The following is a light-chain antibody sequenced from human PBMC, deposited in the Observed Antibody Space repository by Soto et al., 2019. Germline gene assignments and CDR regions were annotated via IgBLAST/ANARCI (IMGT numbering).Light chain of an antibody. J-gene: IGKJ1*01. Sequence: DIQMTQSPSTLSASLGDSVSITCPASQSISRQLAWYQQKPGKAPNLLIYQASNLETGVPSRFTGSGSGTEFTLTISSLQPDDLATYYCLQYQSYWTFGQGTKVEVK. CDR1: QSISRQ. CDR2: QAS. V-gene: IGKV1-5*03. CDR3: LQYQSYWT.